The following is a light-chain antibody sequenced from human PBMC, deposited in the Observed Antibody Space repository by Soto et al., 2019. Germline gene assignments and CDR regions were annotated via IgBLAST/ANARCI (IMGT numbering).Light chain of an antibody. CDR2: GAS. CDR3: QQYGRSPWT. V-gene: IGKV3-20*01. Sequence: EIVLTQSPGTLSLSPGERGTLSCRASQSVSSSFLAWYQQKPGQAPRLLIYGASSRATGIPDRFSGSGSGTDFTLTISRLEPEDFPVYYCQQYGRSPWTFGQGTKVEIK. J-gene: IGKJ1*01. CDR1: QSVSSSF.